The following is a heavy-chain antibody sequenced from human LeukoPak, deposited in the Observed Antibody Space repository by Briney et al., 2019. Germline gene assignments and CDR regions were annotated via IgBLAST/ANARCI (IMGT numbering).Heavy chain of an antibody. V-gene: IGHV4-61*02. D-gene: IGHD1-1*01. J-gene: IGHJ3*02. CDR1: GGSISSGGYY. CDR2: IYATGST. Sequence: PSETLSLTCTVSGGSISSGGYYWSWFRQPAGKGLEWIGRIYATGSTGYNPSLKSRVTISVDTSKNQFSLKLNSVTAADTAVYYCARRGNGMDAFDIWGQGTMVTVSS. CDR3: ARRGNGMDAFDI.